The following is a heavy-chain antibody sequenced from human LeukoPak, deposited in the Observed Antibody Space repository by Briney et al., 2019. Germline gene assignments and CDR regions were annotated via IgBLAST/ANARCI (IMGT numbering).Heavy chain of an antibody. CDR1: GFTFSSYA. CDR3: ARSGYYLYYYMDV. V-gene: IGHV3-23*01. J-gene: IGHJ6*03. D-gene: IGHD3-22*01. CDR2: ISGSGGST. Sequence: GGSLRLSCAASGFTFSSYAMSWVRQAPGKGLEWVSGISGSGGSTYYADSVKGRFTISRDKSRNTVYLQMTSLRVEDTAVYYCARSGYYLYYYMDVWGTGTPVTISS.